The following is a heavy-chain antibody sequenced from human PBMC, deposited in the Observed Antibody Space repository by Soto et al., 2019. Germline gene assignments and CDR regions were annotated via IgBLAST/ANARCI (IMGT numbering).Heavy chain of an antibody. J-gene: IGHJ4*02. Sequence: TLSLTCTVSGGSISSGDYYWSWIRQPPGKGLEWIGYIYYSGSTYYNPSLKSRVTISVDTSKNQFSLKLSSVTAADTAVYYCARAMYYYDSSGFDYWGQGTLVTVSS. CDR3: ARAMYYYDSSGFDY. V-gene: IGHV4-30-4*01. CDR2: IYYSGST. CDR1: GGSISSGDYY. D-gene: IGHD3-22*01.